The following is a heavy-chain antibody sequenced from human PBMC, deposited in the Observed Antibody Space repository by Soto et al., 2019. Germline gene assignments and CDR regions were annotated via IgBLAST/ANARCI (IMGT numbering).Heavy chain of an antibody. Sequence: QVQLVQSGAEVKKPGSSVKVSCKTSRDTFNKYAFNWVRQAPGQGLEWMGWIIPIFSSRNYAEKFQGRVTLTADASTSTAYTELRSLRLEDTAVYYCARGETYLGVWGQGTTVSVSS. V-gene: IGHV1-69*01. CDR1: RDTFNKYA. J-gene: IGHJ6*02. CDR2: IIPIFSSR. CDR3: ARGETYLGV.